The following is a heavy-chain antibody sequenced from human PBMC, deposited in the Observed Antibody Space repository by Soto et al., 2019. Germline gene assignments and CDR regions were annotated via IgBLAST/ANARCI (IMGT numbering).Heavy chain of an antibody. J-gene: IGHJ6*02. Sequence: PGESLKISCTGSGYSFTSYWISWVRQMPGKGLEWMGRIDPSDSYTNYSPSFQGHVTISADKSISTAYLQWSSLKASDTAMYYCARNVPTMIVAASVWGQGTTVTVSS. CDR2: IDPSDSYT. V-gene: IGHV5-10-1*01. D-gene: IGHD3-22*01. CDR1: GYSFTSYW. CDR3: ARNVPTMIVAASV.